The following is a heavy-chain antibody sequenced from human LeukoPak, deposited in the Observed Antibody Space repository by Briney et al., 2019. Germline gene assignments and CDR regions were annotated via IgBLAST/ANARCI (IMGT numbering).Heavy chain of an antibody. V-gene: IGHV4-39*07. Sequence: SETLSLTCTVSGGSISSSDYYWGWIRQPPGKGLEWIGSIYYSGSTYYNPSLKSRVTISVDTSKNQFSLKLSSVTAADTAVYYCARRDVLRYFDWLLKGYFDYWGQGTLVTVSS. J-gene: IGHJ4*02. CDR1: GGSISSSDYY. CDR2: IYYSGST. CDR3: ARRDVLRYFDWLLKGYFDY. D-gene: IGHD3-9*01.